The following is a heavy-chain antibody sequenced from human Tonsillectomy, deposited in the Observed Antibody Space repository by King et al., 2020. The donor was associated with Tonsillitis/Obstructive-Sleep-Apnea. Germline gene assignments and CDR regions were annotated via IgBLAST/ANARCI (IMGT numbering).Heavy chain of an antibody. Sequence: EVQLVESGGGLVQPGGSLRLSCAASGFTFSSYWMSWVRQAPGKGLEWVANIKQDGSEKYYVDSVKGRFTISRDNAKNLLYLQMNSLRAEDTAVYYCARGRGYCRSTSCYKGQDYFDYWGQGTLVTVSS. V-gene: IGHV3-7*03. CDR3: ARGRGYCRSTSCYKGQDYFDY. CDR2: IKQDGSEK. J-gene: IGHJ4*02. D-gene: IGHD2-2*02. CDR1: GFTFSSYW.